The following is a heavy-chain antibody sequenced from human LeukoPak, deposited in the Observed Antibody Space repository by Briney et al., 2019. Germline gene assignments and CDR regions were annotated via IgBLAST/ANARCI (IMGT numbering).Heavy chain of an antibody. CDR3: ARGRDYSSSWYLNWFDP. CDR2: ISSSSTI. V-gene: IGHV3-48*01. Sequence: GGSLRLSCAASGLTFFIYRMNWVRQAPGKGLEWVSYISSSSTIYYADSLKGRFTISRDNAKNSLYLQMNSLRAEDTAVYYCARGRDYSSSWYLNWFDPWGQGTLVTVSS. CDR1: GLTFFIYR. D-gene: IGHD6-13*01. J-gene: IGHJ5*02.